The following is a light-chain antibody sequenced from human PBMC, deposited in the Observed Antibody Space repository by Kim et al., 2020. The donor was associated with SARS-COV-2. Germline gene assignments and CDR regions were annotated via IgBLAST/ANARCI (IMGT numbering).Light chain of an antibody. V-gene: IGKV1-39*01. CDR2: AAS. CDR3: PHSYNTPLT. J-gene: IGKJ5*01. CDR1: QSISSY. Sequence: DIQMTQSPSSLSASVGDRVTITCRASQSISSYLNWYQQKPGKAPKLLIYAASSLQSGVPSRFSGSGSGTDFTLTISSLQPEDFATYYCPHSYNTPLTFGQGTRLEIK.